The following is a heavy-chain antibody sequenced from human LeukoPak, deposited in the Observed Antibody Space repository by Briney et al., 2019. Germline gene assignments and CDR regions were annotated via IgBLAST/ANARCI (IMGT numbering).Heavy chain of an antibody. CDR1: GYTFTDNY. D-gene: IGHD3-22*01. CDR2: VNPNSGGI. J-gene: IGHJ3*01. V-gene: IGHV1-2*06. CDR3: ARPHNYHDRSGYPDDTLDV. Sequence: ASVKVSCKASGYTFTDNYIHWVRQAPGQGLEWMGRVNPNSGGINYAKKFEGRFTMTRETSINTDFVGLRRLRSEDTATYYRARPHNYHDRSGYPDDTLDVWDHGTTTTVSS.